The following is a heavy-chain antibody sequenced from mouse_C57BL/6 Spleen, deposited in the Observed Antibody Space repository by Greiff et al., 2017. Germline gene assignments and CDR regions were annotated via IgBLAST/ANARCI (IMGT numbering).Heavy chain of an antibody. CDR2: ISYDGSN. CDR3: ARDYYYGSSYQFAD. CDR1: GYSITSGYY. Sequence: ESGPGLVKPSQSLSLTCSVTGYSITSGYYWNWIRQFPGNKLEWMGYISYDGSNNYNPSLKNRISITRDTSKNQFFLKLNSVTTEDTATYYCARDYYYGSSYQFADWGQGTLVTVSA. D-gene: IGHD1-1*01. J-gene: IGHJ3*01. V-gene: IGHV3-6*01.